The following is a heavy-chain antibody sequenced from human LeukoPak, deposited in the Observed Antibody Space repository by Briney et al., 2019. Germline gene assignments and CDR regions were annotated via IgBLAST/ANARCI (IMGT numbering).Heavy chain of an antibody. CDR1: GYTFTSYA. CDR2: IIPILGIA. V-gene: IGHV1-69*04. CDR3: ARDTLNNWFDP. J-gene: IGHJ5*02. Sequence: GASVKVSCKASGYTFTSYAISWVRQAPGQGLEWMGRIIPILGIANYAQKFQGRVTITADKSTSTAYMELSSLRSEDTAVYYCARDTLNNWFDPWGQGTLVTVSS.